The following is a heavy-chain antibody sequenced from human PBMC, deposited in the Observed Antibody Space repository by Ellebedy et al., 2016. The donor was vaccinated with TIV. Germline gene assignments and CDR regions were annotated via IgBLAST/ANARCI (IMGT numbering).Heavy chain of an antibody. CDR2: TYYRSRWSN. Sequence: MPSETLSLTCAISGDSVSSNSVAWNWIRQSPSRGLEWLGRTYYRSRWSNDYAVSVRSRITVNPDTSKNQFSLQLNSVTPEDTAVYYCARDPALPRGRFDTWGQGTLVTVSS. V-gene: IGHV6-1*01. CDR1: GDSVSSNSVA. J-gene: IGHJ5*02. CDR3: ARDPALPRGRFDT.